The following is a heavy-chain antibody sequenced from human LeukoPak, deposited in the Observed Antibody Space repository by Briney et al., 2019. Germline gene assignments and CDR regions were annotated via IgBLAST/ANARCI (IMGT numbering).Heavy chain of an antibody. V-gene: IGHV3-9*01. J-gene: IGHJ4*02. CDR1: VFTLDAYA. D-gene: IGHD1-26*01. CDR3: AKGTPYYHIYYLLDY. Sequence: GGSLRLSCAASVFTLDAYAMHWVRQAPGKGLEGVSGISWNSGSIGYADSVTGRFTISRDNAKNSLYLQMNSLRAEDTVLYYCAKGTPYYHIYYLLDYWGQGTLVTVSS. CDR2: ISWNSGSI.